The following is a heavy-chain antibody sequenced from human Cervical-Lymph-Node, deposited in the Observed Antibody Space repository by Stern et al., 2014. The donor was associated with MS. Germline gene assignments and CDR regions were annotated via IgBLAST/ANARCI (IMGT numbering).Heavy chain of an antibody. J-gene: IGHJ4*02. CDR2: ISYDGSNK. Sequence: VQLVETGGGVVQPGRSLRLSCAASGFTFSTSGMHWVRQAPDKGLDWVAVISYDGSNKYYGASVNGRLTISRENSKKHVYLQMNSLRAEDTAVYYCANAAALSCRSPSCYKAFEYWGQGILVTVSS. D-gene: IGHD2-2*02. CDR1: GFTFSTSG. CDR3: ANAAALSCRSPSCYKAFEY. V-gene: IGHV3-30*18.